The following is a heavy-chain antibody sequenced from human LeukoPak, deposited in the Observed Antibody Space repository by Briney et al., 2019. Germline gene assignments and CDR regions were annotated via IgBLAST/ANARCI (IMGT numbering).Heavy chain of an antibody. CDR2: INPNSGGT. D-gene: IGHD3-10*01. J-gene: IGHJ3*02. V-gene: IGHV1-2*02. CDR3: ARDLITMVRGTNRAFDI. Sequence: ASVRVSCKASGYTFTCYYMHWVRPAPGQGLEWMGWINPNSGGTNYAQKFQGRVTMTRDTSISTAYMELSRLRSDDTAVYYRARDLITMVRGTNRAFDIWGQGTMVTVSS. CDR1: GYTFTCYY.